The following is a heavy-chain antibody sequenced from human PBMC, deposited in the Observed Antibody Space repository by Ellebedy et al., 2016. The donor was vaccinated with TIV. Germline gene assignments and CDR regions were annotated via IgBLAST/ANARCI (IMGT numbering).Heavy chain of an antibody. V-gene: IGHV1-18*04. CDR1: GYNFTTYG. CDR3: ARGGQNFFDY. CDR2: INSYNRKT. Sequence: ASVKVSXXAAGYNFTTYGITWVRQAPGQGLEWMGWINSYNRKTNYAHKLQGRVTMTTDTSTSTAYMELRSLRSDDTAVYYCARGGQNFFDYWGQGTLVTVPS. J-gene: IGHJ4*02.